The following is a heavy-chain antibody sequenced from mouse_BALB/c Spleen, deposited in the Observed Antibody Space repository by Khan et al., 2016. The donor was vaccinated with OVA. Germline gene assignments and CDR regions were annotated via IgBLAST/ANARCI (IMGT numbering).Heavy chain of an antibody. D-gene: IGHD2-3*01. Sequence: LVESGPELKKPGETVKLSCKASGYTFTNYGMNWVKQAPGKGLKWMGWINTYTGKATYGDNFKGRFALSLETSSSTAYLQLNNLITEDLAIFCSATIYSYWYSDFWGEGTTVTVSS. CDR3: ATIYSYWYSDF. V-gene: IGHV9-1*02. J-gene: IGHJ1*01. CDR1: GYTFTNYG. CDR2: INTYTGKA.